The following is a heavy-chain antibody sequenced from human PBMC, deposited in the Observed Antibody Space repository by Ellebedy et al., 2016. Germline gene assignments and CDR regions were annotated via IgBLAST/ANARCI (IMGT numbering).Heavy chain of an antibody. J-gene: IGHJ4*02. V-gene: IGHV3-30*18. CDR1: GFTFSSYG. CDR3: AKDGALGGDYYFDY. CDR2: ISYDGSNK. D-gene: IGHD2-21*01. Sequence: GESLKISXAASGFTFSSYGMHWVRQAPGKGLEWVAVISYDGSNKYYADSVKGRFTISRDNSKNTLYLQMNGLRAEDTAVYYCAKDGALGGDYYFDYWGQGTLVTVSS.